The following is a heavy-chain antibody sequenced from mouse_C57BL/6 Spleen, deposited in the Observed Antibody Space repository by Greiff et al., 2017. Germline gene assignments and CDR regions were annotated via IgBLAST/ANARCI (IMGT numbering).Heavy chain of an antibody. CDR3: ALGRYCDV. V-gene: IGHV1-82*01. D-gene: IGHD4-1*01. J-gene: IGHJ1*03. Sequence: VQLQQPGPELVKPGASVKISCKASGYAFSSSWMNWVKQRPGKGLEWIGRIYPGDGDTNYNGKFKGKATLTADKSSSTAYMQLSSLTSEDSAVYFCALGRYCDVWGTGTTVTVSS. CDR1: GYAFSSSW. CDR2: IYPGDGDT.